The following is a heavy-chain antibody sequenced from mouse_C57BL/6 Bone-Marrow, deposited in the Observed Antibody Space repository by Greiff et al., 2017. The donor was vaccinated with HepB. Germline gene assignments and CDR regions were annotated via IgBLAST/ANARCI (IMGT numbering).Heavy chain of an antibody. CDR2: IWWDDDK. J-gene: IGHJ2*01. Sequence: ESGPGILQPSQTLSLTCSFSGFSLSTFGMGVGWIRQPSGKGLEWLAHIWWDDDKYYNPALKRRLTISKDTSKNQLFLKIANVDTADTATYYCARIANYGSSCDYFDYWGQGTTLTVSS. D-gene: IGHD1-1*01. CDR1: GFSLSTFGMG. CDR3: ARIANYGSSCDYFDY. V-gene: IGHV8-8*01.